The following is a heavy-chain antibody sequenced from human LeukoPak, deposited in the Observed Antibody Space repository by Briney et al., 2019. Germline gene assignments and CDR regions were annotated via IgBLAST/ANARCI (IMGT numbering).Heavy chain of an antibody. J-gene: IGHJ3*02. CDR2: TYYRSKWYN. CDR3: ARGVRGGNGLFSFDI. CDR1: GDSVSIKSSP. D-gene: IGHD2-21*02. Sequence: SRTLSLSCAISGDSVSIKSSPWNWIRQSPSRGLEWLGRTYYRSKWYNDYAVSVKSRITINPDTSKNQFSLQLTSVTPEDTAVYYCARGVRGGNGLFSFDIWGQGTMVTVSS. V-gene: IGHV6-1*01.